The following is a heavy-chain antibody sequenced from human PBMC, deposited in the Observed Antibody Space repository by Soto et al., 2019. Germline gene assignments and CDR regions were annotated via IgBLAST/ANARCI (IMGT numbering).Heavy chain of an antibody. V-gene: IGHV4-59*01. J-gene: IGHJ4*02. D-gene: IGHD6-19*01. Sequence: SETLSLTCSVSGGSISPYYWSWIRQPPGKGLEWIGYVYYTGSTNYNPSLKSRVTISVDTSKNQFSLKLSSVTAADTAVYYCARDRSSGCYRDFDSWGQGTLVTVSS. CDR3: ARDRSSGCYRDFDS. CDR2: VYYTGST. CDR1: GGSISPYY.